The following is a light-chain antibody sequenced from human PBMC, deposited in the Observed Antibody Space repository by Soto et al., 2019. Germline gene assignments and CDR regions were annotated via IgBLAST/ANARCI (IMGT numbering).Light chain of an antibody. Sequence: EMVLTQSPGTLSLSPGDRATLSCRASQSVSSSTLAWYHHKPGQAPRLVMYGASSRATGIPDRFSGSGSGTDFTLTISRREPEDFAIYYCQQYGSSPVSVGQGTKLDIK. CDR2: GAS. J-gene: IGKJ2*03. CDR3: QQYGSSPVS. CDR1: QSVSSST. V-gene: IGKV3-20*01.